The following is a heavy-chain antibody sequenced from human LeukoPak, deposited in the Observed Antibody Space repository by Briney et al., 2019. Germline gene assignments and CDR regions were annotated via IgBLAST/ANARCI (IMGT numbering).Heavy chain of an antibody. CDR3: ARENPDRYNYDYVWGSYPRWFDP. V-gene: IGHV1-69*06. CDR1: GGTFSSYA. J-gene: IGHJ5*02. Sequence: GASVKVSCKASGGTFSSYAISWVRQAPGQGLEWMGGIIPIFGTANYAQKFQGRVTITADKSTSTAYMELSSLRSEDTAVYYCARENPDRYNYDYVWGSYPRWFDPWGQGTLVTVSS. D-gene: IGHD3-16*01. CDR2: IIPIFGTA.